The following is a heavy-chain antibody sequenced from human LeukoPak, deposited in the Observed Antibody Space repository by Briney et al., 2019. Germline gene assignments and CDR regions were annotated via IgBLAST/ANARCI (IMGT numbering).Heavy chain of an antibody. CDR2: INPRGGST. D-gene: IGHD4-17*01. Sequence: GASVKVSCKASGYTFTRSYMHWVRQAPGQGLEWMGIINPRGGSTTYAQKFQGRLTMTRDTSTSTVYMELSSLRSEDTAVYYCAREDADYTFSFDFWGQGTLVTVSS. J-gene: IGHJ4*02. CDR1: GYTFTRSY. V-gene: IGHV1-46*01. CDR3: AREDADYTFSFDF.